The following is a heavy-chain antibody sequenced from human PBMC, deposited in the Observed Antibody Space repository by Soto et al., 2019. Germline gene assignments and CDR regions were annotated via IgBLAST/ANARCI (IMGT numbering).Heavy chain of an antibody. D-gene: IGHD3-22*01. CDR3: ARATYDSSTYYLHY. CDR1: AASISGGDYY. Sequence: QVQLQESGPGLVKPSQTLSLTCTVSAASISGGDYYWTWIRQPPGKGLEWIGSIYYTGNTYSNPSIESRLSISVDPSNNQFALRLTSVTAPETAIYYCARATYDSSTYYLHYWGQGTLVTVSS. V-gene: IGHV4-30-4*01. J-gene: IGHJ4*02. CDR2: IYYTGNT.